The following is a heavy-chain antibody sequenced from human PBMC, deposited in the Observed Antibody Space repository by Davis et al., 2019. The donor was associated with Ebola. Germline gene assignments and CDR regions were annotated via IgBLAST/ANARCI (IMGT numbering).Heavy chain of an antibody. CDR2: IYAGNGNI. CDR3: ARDLGQWLVLGAFDI. V-gene: IGHV1-3*01. J-gene: IGHJ3*02. D-gene: IGHD6-19*01. Sequence: AASVKVSCKASGYTFTSYAMHWVRQAPGQRLEWMGWIYAGNGNIKYSQKFQGRVTITRDTSASTAYMELSSLRSEDTAVYYCARDLGQWLVLGAFDIWGQGTMVTVSS. CDR1: GYTFTSYA.